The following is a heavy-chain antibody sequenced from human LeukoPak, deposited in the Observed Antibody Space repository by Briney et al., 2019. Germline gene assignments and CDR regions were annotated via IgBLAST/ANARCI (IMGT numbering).Heavy chain of an antibody. D-gene: IGHD4-11*01. CDR2: IRYDGSNK. Sequence: GGSLRLSCAASGFTFSTYGIHWVRQAPGKGLEWVAFIRYDGSNKYYADSVKGRFTISKDNSKKTLYLQMNSLRAEDTAVYYCAKVGLPVTTILDYFDYWGQGTLVTVSS. J-gene: IGHJ4*02. V-gene: IGHV3-30*02. CDR1: GFTFSTYG. CDR3: AKVGLPVTTILDYFDY.